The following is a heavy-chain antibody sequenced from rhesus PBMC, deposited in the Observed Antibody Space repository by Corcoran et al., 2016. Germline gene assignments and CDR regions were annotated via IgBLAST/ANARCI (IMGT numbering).Heavy chain of an antibody. D-gene: IGHD2-39*01. V-gene: IGHV1-111*02. J-gene: IGHJ5-2*02. CDR1: GYTFTDYS. Sequence: EVQLVQSGAEVKQPGASVKLSCKASGYTFTDYSLHLVRQAPGKGVGWMGRVNPEDGEARHAQKFQDRVTITADTSTDTAYMELSSLRAEDTAVYYCARDCYGDNSLDVWGRGVLVTVSS. CDR3: ARDCYGDNSLDV. CDR2: VNPEDGEA.